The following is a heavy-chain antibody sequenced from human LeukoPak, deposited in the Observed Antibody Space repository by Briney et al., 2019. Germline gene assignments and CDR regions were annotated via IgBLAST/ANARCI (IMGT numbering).Heavy chain of an antibody. J-gene: IGHJ4*02. Sequence: GGSLRLSCAASGFIFSSYHMNWVRQAPGKGLEWLSYISTNNRAIYYADSVKGRFTISRDNAKNSLDLQMNSLRDEDSAIYYCAREGGVVVVAATQFDFWGQGTPVTVSS. CDR1: GFIFSSYH. D-gene: IGHD2-15*01. CDR3: AREGGVVVVAATQFDF. CDR2: ISTNNRAI. V-gene: IGHV3-48*02.